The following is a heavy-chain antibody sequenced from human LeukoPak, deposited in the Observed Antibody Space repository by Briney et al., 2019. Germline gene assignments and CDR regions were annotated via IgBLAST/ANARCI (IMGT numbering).Heavy chain of an antibody. CDR2: INHSGST. J-gene: IGHJ4*02. D-gene: IGHD6-13*01. Sequence: SETLSLTCAVYGGSFSGYYWSWIRQPPGKGLEWIGEINHSGSTNYNPSLKSRVTISVDTSKNQFSLKLSSVTAADTAVYYCARAGGAAALDYWGQGTLVTVSS. CDR1: GGSFSGYY. CDR3: ARAGGAAALDY. V-gene: IGHV4-34*01.